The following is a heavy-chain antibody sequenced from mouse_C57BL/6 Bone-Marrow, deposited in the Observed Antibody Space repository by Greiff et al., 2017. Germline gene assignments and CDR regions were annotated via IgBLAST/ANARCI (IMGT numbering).Heavy chain of an antibody. CDR3: ARSGNPSYYAIDY. J-gene: IGHJ4*01. CDR2: INPNNGGT. D-gene: IGHD1-3*01. V-gene: IGHV1-26*01. Sequence: EVQLQQSGPELVKPGASVKISCKASGYTFTDYYMNWVKQSHGKSREWIGDINPNNGGTSYNQKFKGKATLTVDKSSSTAYMELRRLSSEDFAVYYCARSGNPSYYAIDYWGQGTSVTVSS. CDR1: GYTFTDYY.